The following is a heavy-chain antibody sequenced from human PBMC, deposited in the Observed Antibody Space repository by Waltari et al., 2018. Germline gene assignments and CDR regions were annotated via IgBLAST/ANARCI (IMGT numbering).Heavy chain of an antibody. V-gene: IGHV4-59*01. J-gene: IGHJ4*02. CDR1: GGSISSYY. D-gene: IGHD4-17*01. CDR3: ARVKPLYGDYVGAHFDY. CDR2: IYYSGST. Sequence: QVQLQESGPGLVQPSETLSLTCTVSGGSISSYYWSWIRQPPGKGLEWIGYIYYSGSTNYNPSLKSRVTISVDTSKNQFSLKLSSVTAADTAVYYCARVKPLYGDYVGAHFDYWGQGTLVTVSS.